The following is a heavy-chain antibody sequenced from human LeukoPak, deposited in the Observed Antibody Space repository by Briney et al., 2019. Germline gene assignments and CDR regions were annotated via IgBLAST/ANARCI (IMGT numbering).Heavy chain of an antibody. Sequence: PGGSLRLSCAASGFTFSSYWMDWVRQAPGKGLVWVSRINTDGSSTSYADSVKGRFTISRDNAKNSLFLQMSSLRAEDTAVYYCARDYDSSGYDSRLDSWGQGTLVTVSS. J-gene: IGHJ4*02. V-gene: IGHV3-74*01. D-gene: IGHD3-22*01. CDR1: GFTFSSYW. CDR3: ARDYDSSGYDSRLDS. CDR2: INTDGSST.